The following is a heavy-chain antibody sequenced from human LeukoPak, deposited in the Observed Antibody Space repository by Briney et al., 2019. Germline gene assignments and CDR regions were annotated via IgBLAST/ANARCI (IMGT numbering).Heavy chain of an antibody. CDR1: GGSISSYY. V-gene: IGHV4-4*07. CDR2: VYTSGST. CDR3: ARDYYYDSSGYYPDAFDI. Sequence: SGTLSLTCTVSGGSISSYYWSWIRQPAGKGLEWIGRVYTSGSTNYNPSLKSRVTMSVDTSKNQFSLKLSSVTAADTAVYYCARDYYYDSSGYYPDAFDIWGQGTMVTVSS. D-gene: IGHD3-22*01. J-gene: IGHJ3*02.